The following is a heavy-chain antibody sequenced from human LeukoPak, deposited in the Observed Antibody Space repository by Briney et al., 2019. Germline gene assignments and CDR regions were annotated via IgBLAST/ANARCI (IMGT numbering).Heavy chain of an antibody. D-gene: IGHD3-10*01. CDR2: IIPIFGTA. V-gene: IGHV1-69*13. J-gene: IGHJ4*02. Sequence: ASVKVSCKASGGTFSSYAISWVRQAPGQGLEWMGGIIPIFGTANYAQKFQGRVTITADESTSTAYVELSSLRSEDTAVYYCARDSESARIPFDYWGQGTLVTVSS. CDR3: ARDSESARIPFDY. CDR1: GGTFSSYA.